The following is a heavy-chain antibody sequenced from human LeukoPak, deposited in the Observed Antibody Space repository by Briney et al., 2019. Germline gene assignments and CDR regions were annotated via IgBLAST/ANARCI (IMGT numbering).Heavy chain of an antibody. D-gene: IGHD2-21*01. V-gene: IGHV4-59*08. Sequence: SETLSLTCTVSGGSIRTYYWSWIRQPPGKGLEWIGHIYYSGSSNYNPSLKSRVTISVDTSKSQFSLKLSSVTAADTAVYYCARYCSGDCYFDSWGQGSLVTVTS. CDR2: IYYSGSS. CDR3: ARYCSGDCYFDS. CDR1: GGSIRTYY. J-gene: IGHJ4*02.